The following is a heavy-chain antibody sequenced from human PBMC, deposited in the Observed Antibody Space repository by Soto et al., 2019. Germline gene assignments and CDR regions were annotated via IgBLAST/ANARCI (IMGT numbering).Heavy chain of an antibody. CDR1: GGSINSYY. J-gene: IGHJ6*02. Sequence: SETLSLTCTVSGGSINSYYWSWIRQPPGEGLEWIGYIYYSGSTNYNPSLKSRVTMSVNTSKNQFSLKLSSVTAADTAVYYCARGQGHDQGMDVWGQGTTVTVSS. V-gene: IGHV4-59*01. CDR2: IYYSGST. CDR3: ARGQGHDQGMDV. D-gene: IGHD1-1*01.